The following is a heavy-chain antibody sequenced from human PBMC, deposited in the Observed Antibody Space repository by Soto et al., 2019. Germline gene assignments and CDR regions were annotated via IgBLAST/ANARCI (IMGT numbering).Heavy chain of an antibody. CDR3: VRERGLSSFYGMDV. Sequence: GGSRRLSCEASGFTLTTYTINWVRQASGKGLEWVSSITSSSGHVYYADSVKGRFTISRDNARNSLYLQMNSLRAEDTAVYYCVRERGLSSFYGMDVWGQGTTVTVSS. CDR1: GFTLTTYT. CDR2: ITSSSGHV. D-gene: IGHD3-10*01. V-gene: IGHV3-21*01. J-gene: IGHJ6*02.